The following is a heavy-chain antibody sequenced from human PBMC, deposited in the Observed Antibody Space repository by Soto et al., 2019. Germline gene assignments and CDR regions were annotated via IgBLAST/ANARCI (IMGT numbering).Heavy chain of an antibody. CDR3: ARESEDLTSNFDY. J-gene: IGHJ4*02. Sequence: ILSCAASWFTFTMYSMNWVRQAPGKGLEWVSSISSTTNYIYYGDSMKGRFTISRDNAKNSLYLEMNSLRAEDTAVYYCARESEDLTSNFDYWGQGTLVTVSS. V-gene: IGHV3-21*06. CDR1: WFTFTMYS. CDR2: ISSTTNYI.